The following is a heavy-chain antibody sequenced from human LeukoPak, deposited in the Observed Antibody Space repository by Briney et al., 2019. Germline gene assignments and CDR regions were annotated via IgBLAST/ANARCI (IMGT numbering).Heavy chain of an antibody. CDR1: GFTFKNYA. Sequence: GGSLRLSCAASGFTFKNYAMSWVRQAPGKGLEWVSSIIGTGETTYYADSVKGRLTISRDNSKNTLYLHMNSLRVEDTAVYYCAKVISGYSGHDWFCGYYFDYWGQGTRVTVSS. J-gene: IGHJ4*02. D-gene: IGHD5-12*01. CDR2: IIGTGETT. V-gene: IGHV3-23*01. CDR3: AKVISGYSGHDWFCGYYFDY.